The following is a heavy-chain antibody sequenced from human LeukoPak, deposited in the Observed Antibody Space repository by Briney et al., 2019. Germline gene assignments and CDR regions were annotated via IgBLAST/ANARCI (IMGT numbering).Heavy chain of an antibody. J-gene: IGHJ1*01. V-gene: IGHV3-23*01. CDR2: ISGGASNT. CDR1: GFTFSSYA. Sequence: GGSLRLSCAASGFTFSSYAINWVRQAPGRGLEWVSAISGGASNTYYADSVKGRFTISRDNSKNTLYLQMNSLRAEDTAVYYCAKQPPGGYYYESSGYYQYFQHWGQGTLVTVSS. CDR3: AKQPPGGYYYESSGYYQYFQH. D-gene: IGHD3-22*01.